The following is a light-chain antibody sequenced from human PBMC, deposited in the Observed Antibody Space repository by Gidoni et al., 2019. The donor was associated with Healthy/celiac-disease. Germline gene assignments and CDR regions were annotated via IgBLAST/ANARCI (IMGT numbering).Light chain of an antibody. CDR2: AAS. CDR3: QQSYSTPRT. CDR1: QSISSY. Sequence: DIQMTQSPSSLSASVGDSVTITCRASQSISSYLNWYQQKPGKAPKLLIYAASSLQSGVPSRFSGSGSGTDFTLTSSSLQPEDFATYYCQQSYSTPRTFGQXTKLEIK. V-gene: IGKV1-39*01. J-gene: IGKJ2*01.